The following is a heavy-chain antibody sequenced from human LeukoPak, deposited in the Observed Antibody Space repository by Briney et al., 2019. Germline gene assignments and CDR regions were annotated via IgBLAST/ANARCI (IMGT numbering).Heavy chain of an antibody. V-gene: IGHV1-18*01. CDR3: ARAESLGCCSSTSCPYYFDY. D-gene: IGHD2-2*01. CDR2: ISAYNGNT. CDR1: GYTFTSYG. J-gene: IGHJ4*02. Sequence: ASVKVSCKASGYTFTSYGISSVRQAPGQGLEWMGWISAYNGNTNYAQKLQGRVTMTTDTSTSTAYMELRSLRSDDTAVYYCARAESLGCCSSTSCPYYFDYWGQGTLVTVSS.